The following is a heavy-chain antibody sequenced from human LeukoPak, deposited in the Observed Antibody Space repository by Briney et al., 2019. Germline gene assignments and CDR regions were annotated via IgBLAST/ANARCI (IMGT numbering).Heavy chain of an antibody. J-gene: IGHJ4*02. V-gene: IGHV1-18*01. Sequence: GPVKVSCKASGSTFSTYRIIWVRQAPGQGLKWMGWISVYNGNTNYAQKLQGRVTMTTDTSTSTAYMELRSLRSDDTALYYCARGSSAWSFDYWGEGTLVTVSS. CDR2: ISVYNGNT. CDR1: GSTFSTYR. CDR3: ARGSSAWSFDY. D-gene: IGHD6-13*01.